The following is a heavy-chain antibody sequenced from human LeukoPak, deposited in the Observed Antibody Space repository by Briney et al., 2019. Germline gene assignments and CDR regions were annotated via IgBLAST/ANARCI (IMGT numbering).Heavy chain of an antibody. Sequence: SETLSLTCTVSDDSIGSSTYYWGWIRQPPGKGLEWIGRIFYTGSTSYNPSLKSRVTISVDTSKNQFSLKLSSVTAADTAVYFCARDYYYAGSGYDPWGQGTLVTVSS. D-gene: IGHD3-22*01. J-gene: IGHJ5*02. CDR1: DDSIGSSTYY. V-gene: IGHV4-39*07. CDR2: IFYTGST. CDR3: ARDYYYAGSGYDP.